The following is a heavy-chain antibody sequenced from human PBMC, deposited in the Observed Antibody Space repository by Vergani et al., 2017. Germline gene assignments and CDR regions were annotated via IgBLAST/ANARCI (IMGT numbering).Heavy chain of an antibody. CDR3: ARDESGRYCSSTSCFTYNWFDP. CDR2: IYYSGST. V-gene: IGHV4-30-4*01. D-gene: IGHD2-2*01. J-gene: IGHJ5*02. CDR1: GCSISSGDYY. Sequence: QVQLQESGPGLVKPSQTLSLTCTVSGCSISSGDYYWSWIRQPPGKGLEWIGYIYYSGSTYYNPSLKSRVTISVDTSKNQFSLKLSSVTAADTAVYYCARDESGRYCSSTSCFTYNWFDPWGQGTLVTVSA.